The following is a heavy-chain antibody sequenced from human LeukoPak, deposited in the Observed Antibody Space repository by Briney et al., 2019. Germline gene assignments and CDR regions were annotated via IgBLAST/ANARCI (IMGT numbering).Heavy chain of an antibody. CDR2: INAVNDNT. Sequence: SVKLSCAASGYTLTTYAMHWVPHALGQRLEWMGWINAVNDNTKYTQKFQDRATITRDTPANTAYMELSSLRSEDTAVYCCARHSTRRALVVPATPHYWGQGTLVTVTS. D-gene: IGHD2-15*01. CDR1: GYTLTTYA. V-gene: IGHV1-3*01. J-gene: IGHJ4*02. CDR3: ARHSTRRALVVPATPHY.